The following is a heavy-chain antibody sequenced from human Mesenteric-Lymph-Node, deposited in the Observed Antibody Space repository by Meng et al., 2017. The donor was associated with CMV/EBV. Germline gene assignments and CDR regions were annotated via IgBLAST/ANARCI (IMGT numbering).Heavy chain of an antibody. D-gene: IGHD2-15*01. J-gene: IGHJ4*02. CDR2: INSGSSII. V-gene: IGHV3-48*04. CDR1: GFTFSGYS. Sequence: GGSLRLSCAASGFTFSGYSMSWVRQAPGKGLEWVSHINSGSSIIYYADSVKGRFTISRDSAKNSLYLQMNGLRAEDTAVYYCARDGGYYSSDYWGQGTLVTVSS. CDR3: ARDGGYYSSDY.